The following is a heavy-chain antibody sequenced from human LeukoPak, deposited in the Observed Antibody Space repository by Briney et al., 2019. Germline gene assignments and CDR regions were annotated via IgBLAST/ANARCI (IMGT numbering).Heavy chain of an antibody. D-gene: IGHD6-19*01. J-gene: IGHJ4*02. V-gene: IGHV3-33*01. Sequence: GRSLRLSCVASGFSVSNYGFHWVRQAPGKGLEWVADIYYDGNTKYYGDSVKGRFTISRDNSENTLFLQMNSLRAEDTAVYYCARDGSGGGWRYFDYWGQGALVTVSS. CDR3: ARDGSGGGWRYFDY. CDR2: IYYDGNTK. CDR1: GFSVSNYG.